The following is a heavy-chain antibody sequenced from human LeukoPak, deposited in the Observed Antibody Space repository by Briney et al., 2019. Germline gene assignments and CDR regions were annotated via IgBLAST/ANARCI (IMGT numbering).Heavy chain of an antibody. Sequence: SETLSLTCTVSVSGGSISSGGGYYWSWIRQPPGKGLEWIGSIYYSGSTYYNPSLKSRVTISVDTSKNQFSLKLSSVTAADTAVYYCARRPAITGTDAAFDIWGQGTMVTVSS. CDR2: IYYSGST. CDR1: VSGGSISSGGGYY. CDR3: ARRPAITGTDAAFDI. J-gene: IGHJ3*02. V-gene: IGHV4-39*01. D-gene: IGHD1/OR15-1a*01.